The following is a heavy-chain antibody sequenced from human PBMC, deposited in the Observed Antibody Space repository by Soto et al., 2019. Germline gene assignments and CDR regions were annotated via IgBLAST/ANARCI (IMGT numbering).Heavy chain of an antibody. D-gene: IGHD6-19*01. Sequence: SETLSLTCAVSGGSISGHYWTWIRQPPGKGLEWIGYIFYNGGTNYNPSLKSRVTISVDTSKNQFSLKLSSVSAADTAVYYCARVGSSGWSPDYWGPGTLVTVSS. CDR2: IFYNGGT. V-gene: IGHV4-59*11. CDR3: ARVGSSGWSPDY. CDR1: GGSISGHY. J-gene: IGHJ4*02.